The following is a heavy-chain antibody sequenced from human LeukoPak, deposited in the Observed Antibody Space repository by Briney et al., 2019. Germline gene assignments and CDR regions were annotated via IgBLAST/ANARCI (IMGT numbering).Heavy chain of an antibody. CDR1: GFTFSSYG. Sequence: GGSLRLSCAASGFTFSSYGMHWVHQAPGKGLEWVAVISDDGRTKYYTDSVKGRFSVSRDNSKNTLYLQMNSLRGEDTALYYCARYLVENYYGLGVWGQGTTVTVSS. CDR3: ARYLVENYYGLGV. D-gene: IGHD1-26*01. J-gene: IGHJ6*02. V-gene: IGHV3-30*03. CDR2: ISDDGRTK.